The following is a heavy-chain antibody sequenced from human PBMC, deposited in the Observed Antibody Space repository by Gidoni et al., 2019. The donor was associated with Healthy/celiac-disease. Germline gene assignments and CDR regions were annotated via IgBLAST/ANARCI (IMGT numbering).Heavy chain of an antibody. V-gene: IGHV3-21*01. D-gene: IGHD5-18*01. J-gene: IGHJ4*02. Sequence: EVQLVESGGGLVKPGGYLRLSCAASGFTFSSYSMNWVRQAPGKGLEWVSSISSSSSYIYYADSGKGRFTISRDNAKNSLYLQMNSLRAEDTAVYYCARDRGGYSYGYLDYWGQGTLVTVSS. CDR1: GFTFSSYS. CDR3: ARDRGGYSYGYLDY. CDR2: ISSSSSYI.